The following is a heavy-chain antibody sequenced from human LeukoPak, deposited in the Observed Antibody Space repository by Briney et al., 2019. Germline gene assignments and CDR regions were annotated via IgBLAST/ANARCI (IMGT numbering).Heavy chain of an antibody. D-gene: IGHD5-18*01. Sequence: SVKVSCKASGGTFSSYAISWERQAPGQGLEWMGGIIPIFGTANYAQKFQGRVTITADESTSTAYMELSSLRSEDTAVYYCARDRMVYSYCYSYYYYMDVWGKGTTVTISS. CDR1: GGTFSSYA. CDR3: ARDRMVYSYCYSYYYYMDV. J-gene: IGHJ6*03. V-gene: IGHV1-69*13. CDR2: IIPIFGTA.